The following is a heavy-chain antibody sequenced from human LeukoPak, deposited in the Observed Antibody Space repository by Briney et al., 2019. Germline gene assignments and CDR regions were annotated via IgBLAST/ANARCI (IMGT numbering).Heavy chain of an antibody. V-gene: IGHV3-23*01. CDR2: ISGSGGST. CDR3: ANQYYGSGSVGYYFDY. CDR1: GFTFSSYA. D-gene: IGHD3-10*01. J-gene: IGHJ4*02. Sequence: GGSLRLSCAASGFTFSSYAMSWVRQAPGKGLEWVSAISGSGGSTYYADSVKGRFTISRDNSKNTLYLQMNSLRTEDTAVYYCANQYYGSGSVGYYFDYWGQGTLVTVSS.